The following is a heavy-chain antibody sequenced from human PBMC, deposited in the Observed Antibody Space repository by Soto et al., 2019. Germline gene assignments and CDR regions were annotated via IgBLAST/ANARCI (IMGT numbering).Heavy chain of an antibody. CDR3: ARGVREECSNGVCYRTRNFYFDH. CDR2: IYDTGST. Sequence: PFVLLCLRSTVVDGSSSGLYCSWILQPPRQGLEGSLSIYDTGSTNYNPSHKSRVSILLDTSKNQFSLKLSSVTAADTAVYYCARGVREECSNGVCYRTRNFYFDHWGHGTLVTGSS. J-gene: IGHJ4*01. D-gene: IGHD2-8*01. V-gene: IGHV4-59*11. CDR1: DGSSSGLY.